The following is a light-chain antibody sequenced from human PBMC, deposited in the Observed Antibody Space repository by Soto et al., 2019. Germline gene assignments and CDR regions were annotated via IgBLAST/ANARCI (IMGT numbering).Light chain of an antibody. CDR2: EVS. CDR1: SNDVGYHNY. CDR3: CSYAGSNTFTYV. J-gene: IGLJ1*01. Sequence: QSALTQPPSASGSPGQSVTISCTGTSNDVGYHNYVSWYQQHPGKAPKLIIYEVSKRPSGVPDRFPGSKSGNTASLTVSGLQAEDEAEYYCCSYAGSNTFTYVFGTGTKLTVL. V-gene: IGLV2-8*01.